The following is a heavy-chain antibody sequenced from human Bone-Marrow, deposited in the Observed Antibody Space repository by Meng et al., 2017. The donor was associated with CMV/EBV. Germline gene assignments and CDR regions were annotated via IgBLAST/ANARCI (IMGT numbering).Heavy chain of an antibody. CDR1: FSSYA. J-gene: IGHJ5*02. CDR3: ARQPTHDFWSGYYQNWFDP. Sequence: FSSYANSWVRQAPGQGLEWMGGIIPIVGTANYAQKFQGRVTITTDESTSTAYMELSSLRSEDTAVYYCARQPTHDFWSGYYQNWFDPWGQGTLVTVSS. CDR2: IIPIVGTA. V-gene: IGHV1-69*05. D-gene: IGHD3-3*01.